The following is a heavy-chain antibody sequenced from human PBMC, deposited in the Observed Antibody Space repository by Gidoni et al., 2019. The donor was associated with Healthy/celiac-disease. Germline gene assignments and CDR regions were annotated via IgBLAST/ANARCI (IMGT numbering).Heavy chain of an antibody. CDR2: VIPIFGTA. V-gene: IGHV1-69*06. J-gene: IGHJ4*02. Sequence: QVQLVQSGAGVKKPGYSVKVSCKASGGTLRRSAISGVRQAPVQGLEWMGGVIPIFGTATYAQKFQGRVTITADKSTSTAYMELSSLRSEDTAVYYCARGGNPSVAVGTKYFDYWGQGTLVTVSS. CDR3: ARGGNPSVAVGTKYFDY. D-gene: IGHD6-19*01. CDR1: GGTLRRSA.